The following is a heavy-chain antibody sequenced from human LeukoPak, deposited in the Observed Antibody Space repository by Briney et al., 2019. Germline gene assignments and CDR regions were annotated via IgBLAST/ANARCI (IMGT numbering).Heavy chain of an antibody. J-gene: IGHJ6*02. CDR3: AAGSGSYYNRYYYGMDV. V-gene: IGHV3-53*04. Sequence: GGSLRLSCAASGFTVSSNYMSWVRQAPGKGLEWVSVIYNGGSTYYADSVKGRFTISRHNSKNTLYLQMNSLRAEDTAVYYCAAGSGSYYNRYYYGMDVWGQGTTVTVSS. CDR2: IYNGGST. CDR1: GFTVSSNY. D-gene: IGHD3-10*01.